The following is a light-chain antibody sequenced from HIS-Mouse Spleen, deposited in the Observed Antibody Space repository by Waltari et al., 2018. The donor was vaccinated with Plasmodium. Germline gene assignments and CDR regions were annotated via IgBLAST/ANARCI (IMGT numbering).Light chain of an antibody. CDR3: QAWDSSTVV. Sequence: SHELSQHPSLYVPPRNTASIPCSRVKLRYKYTCWDQQKPGQSPVLVIYQDSKRPSGIPERFSGSNSGNTATLTISGTQAMDEVDYYCQAWDSSTVVFGGGTKLTVL. V-gene: IGLV3-1*01. CDR2: QDS. J-gene: IGLJ2*01. CDR1: KLRYKY.